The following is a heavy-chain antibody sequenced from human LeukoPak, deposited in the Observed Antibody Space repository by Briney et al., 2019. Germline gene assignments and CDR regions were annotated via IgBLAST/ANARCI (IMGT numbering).Heavy chain of an antibody. D-gene: IGHD3-22*01. CDR1: GFTFSSYW. Sequence: EGSLRLSCAASGFTFSSYWMSWVRQAPRKGLEWVAKIKQDGSEKYYVDSVKGRFTISRDNAKNSLYLQMNSLRAEDTAVYYCARDVLVRSYHSSGYSDYGGQGTLVTVSS. CDR3: ARDVLVRSYHSSGYSDY. CDR2: IKQDGSEK. J-gene: IGHJ4*02. V-gene: IGHV3-7*01.